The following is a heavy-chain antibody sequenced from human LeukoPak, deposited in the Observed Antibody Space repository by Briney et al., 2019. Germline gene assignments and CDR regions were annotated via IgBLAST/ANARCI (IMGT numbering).Heavy chain of an antibody. CDR3: ARDRYCSSTTCYGPYYYGMDV. CDR1: GFTFSSYW. D-gene: IGHD2-2*01. J-gene: IGHJ6*02. Sequence: PGGSLRLSCAASGFTFSSYWMHWVRQAPGKGLVWVSRINSDGSSTSYADSVEGRFTISRDNAKNTLYLQMNSLRVEDTAVYYCARDRYCSSTTCYGPYYYGMDVWGQGTTVTVSS. V-gene: IGHV3-74*01. CDR2: INSDGSST.